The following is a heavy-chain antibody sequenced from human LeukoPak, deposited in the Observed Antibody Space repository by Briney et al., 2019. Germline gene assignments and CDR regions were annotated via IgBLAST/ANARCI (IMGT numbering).Heavy chain of an antibody. CDR2: ISNTGAT. CDR3: ASAPRQASIGGLDY. Sequence: SETLSLTCTASGGSISSSPYYWGWIRQPPGKGLEWIGAISNTGATYYNPSLRSRVTIFADTSKNHFSLNLRSVTAADTALYYCASAPRQASIGGLDYWGQGTLVTVSS. J-gene: IGHJ4*02. CDR1: GGSISSSPYY. V-gene: IGHV4-39*02. D-gene: IGHD3-16*01.